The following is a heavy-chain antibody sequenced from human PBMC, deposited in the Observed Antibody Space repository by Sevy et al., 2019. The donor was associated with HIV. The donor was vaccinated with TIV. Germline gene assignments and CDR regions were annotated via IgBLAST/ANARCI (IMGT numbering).Heavy chain of an antibody. Sequence: GGSLRLSCAASGFTFSSYGVHWVRQAPGRGLEWVAFVRYSGSDKYYADSVKGRFTISRDYSKNTLYLEMNSLRAEDTAFYYCAKDQRGYLDYWGQGTLVTVSS. CDR3: AKDQRGYLDY. CDR1: GFTFSSYG. J-gene: IGHJ4*02. V-gene: IGHV3-30*02. D-gene: IGHD6-25*01. CDR2: VRYSGSDK.